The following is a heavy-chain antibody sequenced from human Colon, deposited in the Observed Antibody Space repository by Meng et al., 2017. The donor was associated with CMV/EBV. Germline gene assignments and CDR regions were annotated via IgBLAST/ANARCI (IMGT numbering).Heavy chain of an antibody. Sequence: ASVKVSCKASGYTFTSYGISWVRQAPGQGLEWMGWISAYNGNTNYAQKLQGRVTMTTDTSTSTAYMELRSLRSDDTAMYYCARARDLYSSSSDFDYWGQGTLVTVSS. CDR2: ISAYNGNT. J-gene: IGHJ4*02. CDR3: ARARDLYSSSSDFDY. V-gene: IGHV1-18*01. D-gene: IGHD6-6*01. CDR1: GYTFTSYG.